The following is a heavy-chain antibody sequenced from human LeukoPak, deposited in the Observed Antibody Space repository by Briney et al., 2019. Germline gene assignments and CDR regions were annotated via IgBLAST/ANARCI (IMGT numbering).Heavy chain of an antibody. J-gene: IGHJ5*02. V-gene: IGHV1-8*01. Sequence: ASVKVSCKTSGYPFTTWEINWVRQAAGQGLEWMGWVHPIIGNTAYAQKFQGRVTMTRDTSISTAYMELSGLRFDDTAVYFCARGPRNDPWGQGTLVTVSS. CDR3: ARGPRNDP. CDR2: VHPIIGNT. CDR1: GYPFTTWE. D-gene: IGHD1-14*01.